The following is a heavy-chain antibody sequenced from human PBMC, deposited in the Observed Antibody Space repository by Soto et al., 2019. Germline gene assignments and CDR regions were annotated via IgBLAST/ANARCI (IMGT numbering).Heavy chain of an antibody. D-gene: IGHD1-20*01. V-gene: IGHV4-59*08. Sequence: KPSETLSLTCTVSGGSISSYYWSWIRQPPGKGLEWIGYIYYSGSTNYNPSLKSRVTISVDTSKNQFSLKLSSVTAADTAVYYCARHLRGITGTAYYFDYWGQGTLVTVSS. CDR2: IYYSGST. CDR3: ARHLRGITGTAYYFDY. J-gene: IGHJ4*02. CDR1: GGSISSYY.